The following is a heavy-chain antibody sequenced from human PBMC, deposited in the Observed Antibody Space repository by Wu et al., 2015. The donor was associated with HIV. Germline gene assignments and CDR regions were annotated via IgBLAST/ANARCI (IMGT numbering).Heavy chain of an antibody. D-gene: IGHD3-10*01. CDR1: GGTFSNYA. CDR2: IISIFDTA. V-gene: IGHV1-69*12. Sequence: QVQLVQSGAEVKKPGSSVKVSCKASGGTFSNYAINWVRQAPGQGLEWMGGIISIFDTANYAQKFQGRVTITADESTSTSYMELSSLRSEDTAVYYCARDVTGISKYYYGSGRRPGWFDPWGQGTLVTVSS. CDR3: ARDVTGISKYYYGSGRRPGWFDP. J-gene: IGHJ5*02.